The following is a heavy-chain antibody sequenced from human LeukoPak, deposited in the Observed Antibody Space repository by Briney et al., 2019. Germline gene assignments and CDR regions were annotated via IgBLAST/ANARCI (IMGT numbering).Heavy chain of an antibody. D-gene: IGHD5-12*01. J-gene: IGHJ4*02. Sequence: QASETLSLTCAVSGGSISSGSYYWSWIRQPAGKGLEWIGRIYTSGSTNYNPSLKSRVTISVDTSKNQFSLKLSSVTAADTAVYYCAREGTSGYDSATDYWGQGTLVTVSS. CDR2: IYTSGST. V-gene: IGHV4-61*02. CDR3: AREGTSGYDSATDY. CDR1: GGSISSGSYY.